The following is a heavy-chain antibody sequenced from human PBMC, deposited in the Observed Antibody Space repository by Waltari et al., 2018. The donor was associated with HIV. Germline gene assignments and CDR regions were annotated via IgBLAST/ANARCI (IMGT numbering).Heavy chain of an antibody. Sequence: QLQLQESGPGLVKPSETLSLTCTVSGGPISSSSYYWGWIRQPPGKGLEWIGRIYYSESTYYNPSLKSRVTISVDTSKNQFSLKLSSVTAADTAVYYCARDSRALKDVVVGWKRPGDGKNWFDPWGQGTLVTVSS. J-gene: IGHJ5*02. V-gene: IGHV4-39*07. CDR1: GGPISSSSYY. CDR2: IYYSEST. CDR3: ARDSRALKDVVVGWKRPGDGKNWFDP. D-gene: IGHD2-15*01.